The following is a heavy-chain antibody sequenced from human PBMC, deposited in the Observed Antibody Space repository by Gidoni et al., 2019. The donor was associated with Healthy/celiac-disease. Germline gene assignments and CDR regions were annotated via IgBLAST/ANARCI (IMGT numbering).Heavy chain of an antibody. D-gene: IGHD3-22*01. CDR1: GDSFSSNSAA. CDR2: TYYRSKWYN. Sequence: QVQLQQSGPGLVKPSQTLSLTCSISGDSFSSNSAAWYWIRQSPSRGLEWLGRTYYRSKWYNDYAVSLKSRITINPDTSKNQFSLQLNSVTPEDTAVYYCARFGGLNYDRSGAILTPYAAFYIWGPGPLVPVSS. CDR3: ARFGGLNYDRSGAILTPYAAFYI. J-gene: IGHJ3*02. V-gene: IGHV6-1*01.